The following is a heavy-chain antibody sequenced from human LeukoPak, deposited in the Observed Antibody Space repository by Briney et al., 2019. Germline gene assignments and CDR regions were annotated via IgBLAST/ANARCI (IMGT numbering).Heavy chain of an antibody. J-gene: IGHJ5*02. Sequence: SETLSLTCTVSGGSINGYYWNWIRQPPGKGLEWIGYISDSGSTNYNPSLKSRVTMSVDSSNTEFSLRLNSVTAADTAVYYCARVFRGAVTSNWFDPWGQGTLVTVSS. V-gene: IGHV4-59*01. D-gene: IGHD4-17*01. CDR3: ARVFRGAVTSNWFDP. CDR2: ISDSGST. CDR1: GGSINGYY.